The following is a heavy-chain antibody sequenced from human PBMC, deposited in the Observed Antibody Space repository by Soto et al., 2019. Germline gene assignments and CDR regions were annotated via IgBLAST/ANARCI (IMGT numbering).Heavy chain of an antibody. CDR1: GFTFSNYI. Sequence: QVQLVESGGGVVQPGGSLRLSCAASGFTFSNYILHWVRQAPGKGLEWVAMILHDGNNKYYADSVKGRFTISRDNSKSTLYLQVDSLRTEDTAVYYCARDDAHGGDCDLGYWGQGALVTVSS. D-gene: IGHD2-21*01. J-gene: IGHJ4*02. CDR2: ILHDGNNK. CDR3: ARDDAHGGDCDLGY. V-gene: IGHV3-30-3*01.